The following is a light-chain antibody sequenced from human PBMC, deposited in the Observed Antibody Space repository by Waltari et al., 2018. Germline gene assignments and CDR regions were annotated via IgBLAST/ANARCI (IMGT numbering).Light chain of an antibody. V-gene: IGLV1-40*01. CDR2: ENT. J-gene: IGLJ2*01. CDR1: SSTLGAGYH. Sequence: SVLTQPPSVSGAPGQRVTISCTGSSSTLGAGYHVQWYQQLPGSAPKLLIYENTYRPSGVPDRFSGSTSGASASLAISGLQTEDEADYYCQSYDSGLSGPVFGGRTTVTVL. CDR3: QSYDSGLSGPV.